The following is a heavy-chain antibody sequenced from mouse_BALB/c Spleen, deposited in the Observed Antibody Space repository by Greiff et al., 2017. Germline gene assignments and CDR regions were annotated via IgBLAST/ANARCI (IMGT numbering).Heavy chain of an antibody. CDR2: IYPGSGST. CDR3: ARDGNYPFAY. CDR1: GYNFTSYW. D-gene: IGHD2-1*01. J-gene: IGHJ3*01. Sequence: QVQLQQPGAELVKPGTSVKLSCKPSGYNFTSYWINWVKLRPGQGLEWIGDIYPGSGSTNYNEKFKSKATLTVDTSSSTAYMQLSSLASEDSALYYCARDGNYPFAYWGQGTLVTVS. V-gene: IGHV1-55*01.